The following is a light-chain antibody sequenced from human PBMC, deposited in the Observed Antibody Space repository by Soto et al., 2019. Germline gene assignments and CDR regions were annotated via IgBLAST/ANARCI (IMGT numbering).Light chain of an antibody. CDR2: EIS. J-gene: IGLJ2*01. Sequence: QSALTQPASVSGSPGQSITISCTGTSSDVGGYNYVSWYQHHPGKAPKLMIFEISNRPSGVSNRFSGSKSGNTASLTISGLQAEDEADYYCSSYTSSSTLGVLFGGGTKFTVL. CDR1: SSDVGGYNY. V-gene: IGLV2-14*01. CDR3: SSYTSSSTLGVL.